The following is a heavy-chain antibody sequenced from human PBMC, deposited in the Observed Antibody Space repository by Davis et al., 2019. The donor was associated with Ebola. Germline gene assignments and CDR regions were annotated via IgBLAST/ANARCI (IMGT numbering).Heavy chain of an antibody. CDR1: GYTFTSYD. D-gene: IGHD6-6*01. CDR2: MNPNSGNT. V-gene: IGHV1-8*03. CDR3: ARLLKAYSSSYVLGY. Sequence: ASVPVSCQASGYTFTSYDINWVRQATGQGLEWMGWMNPNSGNTGYAQKFQGRVTITRNTSISTAYMELSSLRSEDTAVYYCARLLKAYSSSYVLGYWGQGTLVTVSS. J-gene: IGHJ4*02.